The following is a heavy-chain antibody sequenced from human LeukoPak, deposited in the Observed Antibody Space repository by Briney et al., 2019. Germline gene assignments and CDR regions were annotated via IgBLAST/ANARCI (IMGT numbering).Heavy chain of an antibody. CDR1: GGSISSYY. V-gene: IGHV4-59*08. D-gene: IGHD6-19*01. Sequence: SETLSLTCTVSGGSISSYYWSWIRQPPGKGLEWIGYIYYSGSTNYNPSLKSRVTISVDTSKNQFSLKLSSVTAADTAVYYCARHSSTYSSGWSYWGQGTLVTVSS. CDR2: IYYSGST. CDR3: ARHSSTYSSGWSY. J-gene: IGHJ4*02.